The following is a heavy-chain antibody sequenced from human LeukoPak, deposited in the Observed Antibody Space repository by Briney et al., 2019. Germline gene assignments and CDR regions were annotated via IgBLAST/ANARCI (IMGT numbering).Heavy chain of an antibody. CDR2: ISGMCGKT. V-gene: IGHV3-23*01. Sequence: GGSLRLSCVASGFTFSSLAMNWIRQAPGKGVEGVSGISGMCGKTYYADSVKGRFTIFRDNSKNRLYLQMNSLRAEDTAVYYCAKEYSGSFSPFPAYFDYWGQGALVTVSS. D-gene: IGHD1-26*01. CDR3: AKEYSGSFSPFPAYFDY. CDR1: GFTFSSLA. J-gene: IGHJ4*02.